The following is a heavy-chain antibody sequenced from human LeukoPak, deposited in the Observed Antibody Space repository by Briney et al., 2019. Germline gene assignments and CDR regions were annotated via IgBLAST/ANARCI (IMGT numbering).Heavy chain of an antibody. CDR3: ARSSGSGSRNYYYYPLDV. CDR1: GGSISSYY. J-gene: IGHJ6*02. D-gene: IGHD3-10*01. V-gene: IGHV4-59*01. Sequence: SETLSLTCTVSGGSISSYYWSWIRQPPGKGLEWIGYIYYSGSADYSPSLKSRVTISLDTSQNQISLNLTSVTAADTAVYYCARSSGSGSRNYYYYPLDVWGQGTTVTVSS. CDR2: IYYSGSA.